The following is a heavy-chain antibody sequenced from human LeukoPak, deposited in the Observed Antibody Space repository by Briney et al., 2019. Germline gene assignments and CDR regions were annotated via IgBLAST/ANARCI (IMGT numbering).Heavy chain of an antibody. D-gene: IGHD6-19*01. V-gene: IGHV4-59*01. CDR3: ARAFQGSSIAVGFDP. J-gene: IGHJ5*02. CDR2: IYYSGST. CDR1: GGSISSYY. Sequence: PSETLSLTCTVSGGSISSYYWSWIRQPPGKGLECIGYIYYSGSTNYNPSLKSRVTISVDTSKNQFSLKLSSVTAADTAVYYCARAFQGSSIAVGFDPWGQGTLVTVSS.